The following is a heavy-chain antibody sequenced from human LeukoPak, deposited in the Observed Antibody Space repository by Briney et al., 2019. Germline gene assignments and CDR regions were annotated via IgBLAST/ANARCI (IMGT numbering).Heavy chain of an antibody. J-gene: IGHJ6*03. V-gene: IGHV1-69*05. CDR2: IIPIFGTA. CDR3: ARGPLYCISTSCYSPGYYYYYMDV. Sequence: SVKVSCKASGGTFSSYAISWVRQAPGQGLEWMGGIIPIFGTANYAQKFQGRVTITTDESTSTAYMELSSLRSEDTAVYYCARGPLYCISTSCYSPGYYYYYMDVWGKGTTVTVSS. CDR1: GGTFSSYA. D-gene: IGHD2-2*01.